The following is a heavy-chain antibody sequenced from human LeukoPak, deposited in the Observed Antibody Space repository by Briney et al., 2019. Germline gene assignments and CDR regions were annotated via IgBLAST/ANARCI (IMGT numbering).Heavy chain of an antibody. V-gene: IGHV1-24*01. CDR2: FDPEDGET. J-gene: IGHJ6*02. CDR3: ATDRWEPDYYYYGMDV. Sequence: ASVKVSCKVSGYTLTELSMHWVRQAPGKGLESMGGFDPEDGETIYAQKFQGRVTMTEDTSTDTAYMELSSLRSEDTAVYYCATDRWEPDYYYYGMDVWGQGTTVTVSS. D-gene: IGHD1-26*01. CDR1: GYTLTELS.